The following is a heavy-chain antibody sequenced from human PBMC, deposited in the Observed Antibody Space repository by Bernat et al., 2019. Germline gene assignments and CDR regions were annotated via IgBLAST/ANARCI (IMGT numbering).Heavy chain of an antibody. CDR3: AKEHYSCSGTSCSFSDY. J-gene: IGHJ4*02. V-gene: IGHV3-23*01. D-gene: IGHD2-2*01. CDR1: GFTFSSYS. Sequence: DVQLLESGGGLAQPGGPLRLSCVASGFTFSSYSISWVRQVPGKGLEGVSIISGSGATIYYADSVKGRFTISRDNSKNTLYLQMNSLRAEDMAVYYCAKEHYSCSGTSCSFSDYWGQGTLVTVSS. CDR2: ISGSGATI.